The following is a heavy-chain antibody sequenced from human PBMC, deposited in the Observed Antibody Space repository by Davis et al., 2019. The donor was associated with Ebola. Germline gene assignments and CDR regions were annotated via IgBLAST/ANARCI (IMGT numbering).Heavy chain of an antibody. CDR3: TRQSSYYYYPMNV. V-gene: IGHV5-51*01. CDR2: IYPGDSDT. Sequence: GESLKISCKGSGYSFTSSWIGWVRQMPGKGLEWMEIIYPGDSDTRYSPSFQGQVTISADKSISTAYLQWSSLKASDTAVYYCTRQSSYYYYPMNVWGQGTTVTVSS. J-gene: IGHJ6*02. CDR1: GYSFTSSW.